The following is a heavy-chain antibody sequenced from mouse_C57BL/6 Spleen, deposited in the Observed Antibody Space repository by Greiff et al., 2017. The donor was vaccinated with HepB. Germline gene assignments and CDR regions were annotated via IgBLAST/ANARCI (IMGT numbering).Heavy chain of an antibody. J-gene: IGHJ2*01. D-gene: IGHD2-2*01. V-gene: IGHV1-69*01. CDR1: GYTFTSYW. CDR3: ARRVTAHFDY. Sequence: QVQLQQPGAELVMPGASVKLSCKASGYTFTSYWMHWVKQRPGQGLEWIGEIDPSDSYTNYNQKFKGKSTLTVDKSSSTAYMQLSSLTSEDAAVYDCARRVTAHFDYWGQGTTLTVSS. CDR2: IDPSDSYT.